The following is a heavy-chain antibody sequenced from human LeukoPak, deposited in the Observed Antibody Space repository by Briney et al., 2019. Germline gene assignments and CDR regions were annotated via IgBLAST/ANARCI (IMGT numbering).Heavy chain of an antibody. CDR2: ISGSGDNT. Sequence: GGSLRLSCAASGFTFYTYAMTWVRQAPGKGLEWVSSISGSGDNTYYADSVKGRFTVSRDNSKNTPYLQMNSLRAEDTAVYYCAKTPGDCTGGTCYSFDYWGQGSLVTVSS. CDR3: AKTPGDCTGGTCYSFDY. D-gene: IGHD2-15*01. CDR1: GFTFYTYA. V-gene: IGHV3-23*01. J-gene: IGHJ4*02.